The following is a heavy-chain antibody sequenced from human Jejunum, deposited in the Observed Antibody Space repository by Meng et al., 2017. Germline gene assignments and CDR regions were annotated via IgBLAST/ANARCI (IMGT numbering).Heavy chain of an antibody. D-gene: IGHD1-26*01. CDR2: IYHTGST. CDR3: ARMDSAFHYFDY. V-gene: IGHV4-30-2*01. Sequence: QLQLQESGSGLVKPSQTLSRTGAVSGGSISSDGYTWSWIRQPPGKGLEWIGYIYHTGSTYYNPSLKSRVTISVDRSKNQFSLNLSSVTAADTAVYYCARMDSAFHYFDYWGQGTLVTVSS. CDR1: GGSISSDGYT. J-gene: IGHJ4*02.